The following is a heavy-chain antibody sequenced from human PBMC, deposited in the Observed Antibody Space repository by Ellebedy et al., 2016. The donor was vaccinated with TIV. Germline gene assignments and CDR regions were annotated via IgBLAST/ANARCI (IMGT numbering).Heavy chain of an antibody. CDR3: ARDVHGSGSYIRSYGMDV. CDR1: GGTFSSYA. Sequence: ASVKVSCXASGGTFSSYAISWVRQAPGQGLEWMGWINPNSGGTNYAQKFQGRVTMTRDTSISTAYMELSRLRSDDTAVYYCARDVHGSGSYIRSYGMDVWGQGTTVTVSS. V-gene: IGHV1-2*02. D-gene: IGHD3-10*01. J-gene: IGHJ6*02. CDR2: INPNSGGT.